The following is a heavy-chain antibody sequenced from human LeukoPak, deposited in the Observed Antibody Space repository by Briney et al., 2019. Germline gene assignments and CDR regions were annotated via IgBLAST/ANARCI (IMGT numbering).Heavy chain of an antibody. D-gene: IGHD3-22*01. Sequence: GGSLRLSCAASGFTFSSYGMHWVRQAPGKGLEWAAVIWYDGSNKYYADSVKGRSTISRDNAKNSLYLQMNSLRAEDTAVYYCARGAYYYEDWGQGTLVTVSS. CDR2: IWYDGSNK. CDR3: ARGAYYYED. CDR1: GFTFSSYG. V-gene: IGHV3-33*01. J-gene: IGHJ4*02.